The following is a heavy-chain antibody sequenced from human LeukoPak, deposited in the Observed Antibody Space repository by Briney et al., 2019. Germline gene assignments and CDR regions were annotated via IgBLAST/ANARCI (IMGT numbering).Heavy chain of an antibody. CDR2: ISSSGNTK. CDR3: AKLTAMVSIDY. V-gene: IGHV3-11*01. Sequence: GGSLRLSCAASGFTFSDFYMSWIRQAPGKGLEWVSYISSSGNTKYYADSVKGRFTMSRDNAKNSLYLQMNSLRAEDTAVYYCAKLTAMVSIDYWGQGALVTVSS. D-gene: IGHD5-18*01. CDR1: GFTFSDFY. J-gene: IGHJ4*02.